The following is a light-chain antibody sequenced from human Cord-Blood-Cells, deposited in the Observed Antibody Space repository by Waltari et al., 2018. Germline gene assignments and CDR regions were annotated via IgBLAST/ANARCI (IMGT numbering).Light chain of an antibody. V-gene: IGKV4-1*01. CDR1: QSVLYSSNNKNY. J-gene: IGKJ3*01. Sequence: DIVMTQSPDSLAVSLGERATINCKSSQSVLYSSNNKNYLAWYQQKPGQPPTLRIYWASTRESGVPDRFSGSGSGTDFTLTISSLQAEDVAVYYCQQYYSTPFTFGPGTKVDIK. CDR2: WAS. CDR3: QQYYSTPFT.